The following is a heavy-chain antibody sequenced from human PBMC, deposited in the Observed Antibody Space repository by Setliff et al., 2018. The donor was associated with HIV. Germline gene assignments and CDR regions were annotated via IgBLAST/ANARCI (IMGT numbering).Heavy chain of an antibody. CDR3: ARDQTSNGDFDY. V-gene: IGHV4-4*02. Sequence: PSETLSLTCAVSGGSISSSNWWSWVRQPPGKGLEWIGEIYHSGSTSYNPSLESRVSISVDTSKNQFSLKLSSVTAADTAVYYCARDQTSNGDFDYWGQGTLVTVSS. CDR2: IYHSGST. D-gene: IGHD4-17*01. J-gene: IGHJ4*02. CDR1: GGSISSSNW.